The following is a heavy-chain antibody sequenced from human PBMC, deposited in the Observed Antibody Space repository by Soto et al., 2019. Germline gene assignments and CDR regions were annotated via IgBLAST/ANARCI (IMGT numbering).Heavy chain of an antibody. J-gene: IGHJ3*02. CDR1: GFTFSSYW. CDR2: IKQDGSGK. V-gene: IGHV3-7*04. D-gene: IGHD1-26*01. Sequence: EVQLVESGGGLVQPGGSLRLSCAASGFTFSSYWMSWVRQAPGKGLEWVANIKQDGSGKYYVDSVKGRFTISRDNAKNSLYLQMNSLRAEDTAVYYCAREVSGSYLDAFDIWGQGTMVTVSS. CDR3: AREVSGSYLDAFDI.